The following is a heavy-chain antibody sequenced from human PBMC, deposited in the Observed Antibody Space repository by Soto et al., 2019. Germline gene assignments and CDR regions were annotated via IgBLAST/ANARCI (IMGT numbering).Heavy chain of an antibody. V-gene: IGHV3-30*18. CDR2: ISYDGSNK. D-gene: IGHD3-16*02. CDR3: AKAGYDYIWGSYRWIYHHLDY. J-gene: IGHJ4*02. CDR1: GFTFSSYG. Sequence: GGSLRLSCAASGFTFSSYGMHWVRQAPGKGLEWVAVISYDGSNKYYADSVKGRFTISRDNSKNTLYLQMNSLRAEDTAVYSCAKAGYDYIWGSYRWIYHHLDYWGQGTLVTVSS.